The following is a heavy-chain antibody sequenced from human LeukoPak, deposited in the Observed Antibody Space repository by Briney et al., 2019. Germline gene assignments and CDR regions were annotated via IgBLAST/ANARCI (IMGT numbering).Heavy chain of an antibody. J-gene: IGHJ4*02. CDR2: FDFEDGET. CDR1: GYTLTELS. Sequence: GASVKVSCKVSGYTLTELSMHWVRQAPGKGLEWIGGFDFEDGETTYAQKFQGRVTMTEDTPTDTAYMDLRSLRSEDTAVYYCATELPRGLLSYWGQGTLVTVSS. D-gene: IGHD1-26*01. V-gene: IGHV1-24*01. CDR3: ATELPRGLLSY.